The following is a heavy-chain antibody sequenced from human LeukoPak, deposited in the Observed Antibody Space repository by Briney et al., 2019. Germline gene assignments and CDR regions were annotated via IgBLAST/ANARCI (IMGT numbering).Heavy chain of an antibody. CDR2: MNPNSGNT. D-gene: IGHD2-2*02. Sequence: ASVKDSCQASGYTFTSYDIHWVRQPTAKGLDWMGWMNPNSGNTGYAQKFQGRVTTTRNPSISTAYMEPSSLRAEYSAIYYCARGRIDCSSASCYTYWGQGTLVTVSS. J-gene: IGHJ4*02. CDR3: ARGRIDCSSASCYTY. CDR1: GYTFTSYD. V-gene: IGHV1-8*01.